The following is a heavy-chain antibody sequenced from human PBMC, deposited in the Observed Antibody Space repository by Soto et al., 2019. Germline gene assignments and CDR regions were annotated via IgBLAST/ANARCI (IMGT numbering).Heavy chain of an antibody. V-gene: IGHV3-48*03. Sequence: GGSLRLSCAASGFTFSRFELHWVRQAPGKGLEWTSYISSSGSTAYYASSVEGRFTISRDNANNSVYLQMDSLRAEDTALYYCTRAAWFPYLSFYWGQGALVTVSS. CDR1: GFTFSRFE. CDR2: ISSSGSTA. D-gene: IGHD3-10*01. CDR3: TRAAWFPYLSFY. J-gene: IGHJ4*02.